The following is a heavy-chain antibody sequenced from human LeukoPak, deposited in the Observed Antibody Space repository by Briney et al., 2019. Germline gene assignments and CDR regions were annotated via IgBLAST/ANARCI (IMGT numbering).Heavy chain of an antibody. CDR2: ISSSSSTI. CDR3: ARDHGDYSPLFDY. D-gene: IGHD4-17*01. V-gene: IGHV3-48*01. CDR1: GFTFSNFA. J-gene: IGHJ4*02. Sequence: GGSLRLSCAASGFTFSNFAMSWVRQAPGKGLEWVSYISSSSSTIYYADPVKGRFTISRDNAKNSLYLQMNSLRAEDTAVYYCARDHGDYSPLFDYWGQGTLVTVSS.